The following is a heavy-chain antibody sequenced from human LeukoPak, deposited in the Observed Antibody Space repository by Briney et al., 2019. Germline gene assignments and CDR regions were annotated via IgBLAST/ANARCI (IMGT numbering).Heavy chain of an antibody. CDR1: GGSISSYY. J-gene: IGHJ3*02. V-gene: IGHV4-59*08. CDR3: AGGISYHDAFDI. CDR2: IYYSGST. D-gene: IGHD4-23*01. Sequence: SETLSLTCTVSGGSISSYYWSWIRQPPGKGLEWIGYIYYSGSTNYNPSLKSRVTISVDTSKNQFSLKLSSVTAADTAVYYCAGGISYHDAFDIWGQGTMVTVSS.